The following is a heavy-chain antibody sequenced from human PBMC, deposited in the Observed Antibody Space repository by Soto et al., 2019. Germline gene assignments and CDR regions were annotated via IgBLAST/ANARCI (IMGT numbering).Heavy chain of an antibody. CDR3: ARVPTGRYGVWNY. V-gene: IGHV3-74*01. Sequence: EVQLVESGGGLVQPGGSLRRSCAASGFTFSSYWMHWVRQAPGKGLVWVSRINPDGTTTTYADSVKGRFTISRDNAKNTMYLQMNSLRGDDTAVYYCARVPTGRYGVWNYWGQGTLVTVSS. D-gene: IGHD3-16*01. CDR2: INPDGTTT. CDR1: GFTFSSYW. J-gene: IGHJ4*02.